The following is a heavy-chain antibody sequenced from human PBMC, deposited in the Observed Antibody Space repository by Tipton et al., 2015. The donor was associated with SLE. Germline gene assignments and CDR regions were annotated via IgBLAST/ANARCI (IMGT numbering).Heavy chain of an antibody. V-gene: IGHV4-39*07. CDR1: SGSIRSGSYY. CDR2: VSYNGAT. D-gene: IGHD3-22*01. CDR3: ARLPKYYYDSSGFYLFDY. J-gene: IGHJ4*02. Sequence: TLSLTCTVSSGSIRSGSYYWGCLRQPPGKGLEWIGSVSYNGATFYNPSLESRVTISLDTSKNHFSLHLTSVTAADTAVYYCARLPKYYYDSSGFYLFDYWGQGTLVTVSS.